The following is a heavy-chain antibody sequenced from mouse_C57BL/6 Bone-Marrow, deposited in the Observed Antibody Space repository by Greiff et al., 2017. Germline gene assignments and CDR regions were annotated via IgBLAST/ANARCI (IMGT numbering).Heavy chain of an antibody. V-gene: IGHV2-9*01. Sequence: VQLVESGPGLVAPSQSLSITCTVSGFSLTSYGVAWVRQPPGKGLEWLGVIWGGGSTNYNSALMSRLSISKDNSKSQVFLKMNSLQTDDTAMYYCAKHAPSYDEYGRDWYFDVWGTGTTVTVSS. CDR2: IWGGGST. CDR1: GFSLTSYG. J-gene: IGHJ1*03. D-gene: IGHD2-14*01. CDR3: AKHAPSYDEYGRDWYFDV.